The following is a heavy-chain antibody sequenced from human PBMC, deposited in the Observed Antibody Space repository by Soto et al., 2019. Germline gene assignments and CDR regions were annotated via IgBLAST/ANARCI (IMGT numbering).Heavy chain of an antibody. D-gene: IGHD3-3*01. J-gene: IGHJ4*02. CDR3: ARGVSVTIFGVVTRPAGPFDY. CDR2: ISYDGSNK. CDR1: GFTFSSYA. V-gene: IGHV3-30-3*01. Sequence: QAGGSLRLSCAASGFTFSSYAMHWVRQAPGKGLEWVAVISYDGSNKYYADSVKGRFTISRDNSKNTLYLQMNSLRAEDTAVYYCARGVSVTIFGVVTRPAGPFDYWGQGTLVTVSS.